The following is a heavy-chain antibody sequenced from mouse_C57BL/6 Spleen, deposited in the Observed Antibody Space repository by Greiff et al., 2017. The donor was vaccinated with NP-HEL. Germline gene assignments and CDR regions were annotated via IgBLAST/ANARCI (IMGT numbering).Heavy chain of an antibody. CDR1: GYAFSSSW. Sequence: QVQLKESGPELVKPGASVKISCKASGYAFSSSWMNWVKQRPGKGLEWIGRIYPGDGDTNYNGKFKGKATLTADKSSSTAYMQLSSLTSEDSAVYFCARLTDAMDYWGQGTSVTVSS. CDR3: ARLTDAMDY. CDR2: IYPGDGDT. J-gene: IGHJ4*01. V-gene: IGHV1-82*01.